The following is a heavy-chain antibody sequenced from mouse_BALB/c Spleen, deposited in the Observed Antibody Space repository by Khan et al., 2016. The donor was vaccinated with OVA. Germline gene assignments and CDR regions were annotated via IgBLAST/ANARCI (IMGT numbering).Heavy chain of an antibody. Sequence: QIQLVQSGPELKKPGETVKISCKASGYTFTNYGMNWVKQAPGKALKWMGWISTYTGEPIYADDFKGRFAFSLETSASTAYLQINNLKNEDTATYFCTRPPHFSYVLVYWGQGTSVTVSS. CDR2: ISTYTGEP. CDR1: GYTFTNYG. J-gene: IGHJ4*01. V-gene: IGHV9-3-1*01. CDR3: TRPPHFSYVLVY.